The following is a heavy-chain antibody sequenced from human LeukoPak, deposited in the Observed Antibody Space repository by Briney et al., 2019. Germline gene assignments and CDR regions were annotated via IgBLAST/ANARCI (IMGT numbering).Heavy chain of an antibody. Sequence: PGGSLRLSCVASGFTFSNYWMSWVRQAPGKGLEWVANIKHDGGEKYYVDSVKGRFTISGDDAKNTVYLQMNSLRDEDTAVYYCTRSGIYSSAWSDYWGQGILVTVSS. J-gene: IGHJ4*02. CDR1: GFTFSNYW. V-gene: IGHV3-7*01. D-gene: IGHD6-19*01. CDR2: IKHDGGEK. CDR3: TRSGIYSSAWSDY.